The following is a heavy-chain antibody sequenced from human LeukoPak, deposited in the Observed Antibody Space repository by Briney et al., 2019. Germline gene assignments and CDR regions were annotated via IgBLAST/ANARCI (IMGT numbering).Heavy chain of an antibody. CDR1: GYTFTSYG. V-gene: IGHV1-69*13. CDR2: IIPIFGTA. J-gene: IGHJ4*02. CDR3: ARYSGHRSGWYY. Sequence: AAVKVSCKASGYTFTSYGFSWVRQAPGQGLEWMGGIIPIFGTANYAQKFQGRVTITADESTRTAYMELSSLRSEDTAVYYCARYSGHRSGWYYWGQGTLVSVFS. D-gene: IGHD6-19*01.